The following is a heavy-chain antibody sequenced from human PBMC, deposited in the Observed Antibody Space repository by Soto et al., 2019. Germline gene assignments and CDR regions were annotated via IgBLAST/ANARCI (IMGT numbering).Heavy chain of an antibody. Sequence: GGSLRLSCAASGFTFSSYSMNWVRQAPGKGLEWVSYISSSSSTIYYADSVKGRFTISRDNANNSLYLQMNSLRAEDTAVYYCARAVGLGDYYYYMDVLGKGTTVTVSS. CDR3: ARAVGLGDYYYYMDV. V-gene: IGHV3-48*01. CDR1: GFTFSSYS. J-gene: IGHJ6*03. CDR2: ISSSSSTI. D-gene: IGHD2-15*01.